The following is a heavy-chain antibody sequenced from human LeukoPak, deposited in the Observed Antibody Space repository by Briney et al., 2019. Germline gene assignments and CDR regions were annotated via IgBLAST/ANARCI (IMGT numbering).Heavy chain of an antibody. V-gene: IGHV1-2*02. CDR1: GYTFTGYY. D-gene: IGHD5-24*01. CDR2: INPNSGGT. CDR3: ARLREMATAHFQH. J-gene: IGHJ1*01. Sequence: ASLKLSCKASGYTFTGYYMHWARQAPGQGLEWMGSINPNSGGTNYAQKFQGRVTMTRDTSISTAYMELSRLRSDDTAVYYCARLREMATAHFQHWGQGTLVTVSS.